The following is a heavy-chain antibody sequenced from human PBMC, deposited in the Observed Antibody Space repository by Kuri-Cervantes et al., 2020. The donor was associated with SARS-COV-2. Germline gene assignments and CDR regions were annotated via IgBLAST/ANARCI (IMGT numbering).Heavy chain of an antibody. D-gene: IGHD2-2*01. V-gene: IGHV4-59*01. Sequence: SETLSLTCSVSGDSISPYYWTWIRQPPGKGLEWIGHIYYSGSVNYNPSLMSRLTISVDKSKNQVSLKLTSVTAADTAVYYFARSAAAFYGMDVWGQGTTVTVSS. CDR1: GDSISPYY. J-gene: IGHJ6*02. CDR2: IYYSGSV. CDR3: ARSAAAFYGMDV.